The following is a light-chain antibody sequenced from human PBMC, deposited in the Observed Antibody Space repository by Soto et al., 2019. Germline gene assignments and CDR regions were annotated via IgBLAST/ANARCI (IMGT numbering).Light chain of an antibody. Sequence: QSVLTQPPSASGSPGQSVTISCTGTSSDVGGYNYVSWYQQHPGKVPKLMIYEVTKRPSGVPDRFSGSKSGNTASLTVSGLQAEDEADYYCSSHGGANNFYVFGTGTKFTVL. CDR2: EVT. CDR1: SSDVGGYNY. J-gene: IGLJ1*01. CDR3: SSHGGANNFYV. V-gene: IGLV2-8*01.